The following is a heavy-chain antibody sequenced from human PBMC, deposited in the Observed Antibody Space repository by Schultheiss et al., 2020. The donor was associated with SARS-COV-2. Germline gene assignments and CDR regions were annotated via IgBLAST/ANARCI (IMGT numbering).Heavy chain of an antibody. Sequence: SETLSLTCTVSGGSISSSSYYWGWIRQPPGKGLEWIGSIYYSGSTYYNPSLKSRVTISVDKSKNQFSLKLSSVTAADTAVYYCARGYGDYGQDFDYWGQGTLVTVSS. CDR3: ARGYGDYGQDFDY. CDR1: GGSISSSSYY. D-gene: IGHD4-17*01. J-gene: IGHJ4*02. CDR2: IYYSGST. V-gene: IGHV4-39*07.